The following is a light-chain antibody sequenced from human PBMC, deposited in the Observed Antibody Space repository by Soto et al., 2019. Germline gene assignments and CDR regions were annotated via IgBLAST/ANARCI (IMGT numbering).Light chain of an antibody. Sequence: QSVLTQPPSASGTPGQRVTISRSGSSSNIGSNYVYWYQQLPGTVPQLLIYRNSERPSGVPDRFSGSKSGTSASLAISGLRSEDEADYYCAAWDDSLSGVVFGGGTKVTVL. CDR2: RNS. V-gene: IGLV1-47*01. CDR1: SSNIGSNY. CDR3: AAWDDSLSGVV. J-gene: IGLJ2*01.